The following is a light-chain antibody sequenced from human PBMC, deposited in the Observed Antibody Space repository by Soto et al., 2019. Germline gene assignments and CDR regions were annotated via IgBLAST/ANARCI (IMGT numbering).Light chain of an antibody. CDR2: AAS. V-gene: IGKV1-9*01. CDR3: QHYNSYLWT. CDR1: QGISSY. Sequence: DIQLTQSPSFLSASLGDRITITCRASQGISSYLAWYQHKPGKAPKLLIYAASSLQSGVPSRFSGSGSGTEFTLTISSLQPDDFATYFCQHYNSYLWTFGQGTKVDI. J-gene: IGKJ1*01.